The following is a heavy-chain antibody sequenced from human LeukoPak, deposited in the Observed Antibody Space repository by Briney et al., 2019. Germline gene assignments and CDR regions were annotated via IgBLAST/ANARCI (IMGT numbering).Heavy chain of an antibody. CDR3: AHRRPYCSGGSCYGWFDP. D-gene: IGHD2-15*01. J-gene: IGHJ5*02. V-gene: IGHV2-5*02. CDR1: GFSLSTSGVG. CDR2: IYWDDDK. Sequence: ESGPTLVNPTQTLTLTCTFSGFSLSTSGVGVGWIRQPPGKALEWLALIYWDDDKRYSPSLKSRLTITKDTSKNQVVITMTNMDPVDTATYYCAHRRPYCSGGSCYGWFDPWGQGTLVTVSS.